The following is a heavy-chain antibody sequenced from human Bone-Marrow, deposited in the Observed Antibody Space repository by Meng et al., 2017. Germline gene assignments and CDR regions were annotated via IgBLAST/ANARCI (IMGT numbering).Heavy chain of an antibody. V-gene: IGHV3-20*04. CDR2: INWNGGST. Sequence: GESLKISCAASGFTFDDYGMSWVRQAPGKGLEWVSGINWNGGSTGYADSVKGRFTNSRDNAKNSLYLQMNSLRAEDTALYYCARLGWLQSYYYYYGMDVWGQGTTVTVSS. J-gene: IGHJ6*02. D-gene: IGHD5-24*01. CDR1: GFTFDDYG. CDR3: ARLGWLQSYYYYYGMDV.